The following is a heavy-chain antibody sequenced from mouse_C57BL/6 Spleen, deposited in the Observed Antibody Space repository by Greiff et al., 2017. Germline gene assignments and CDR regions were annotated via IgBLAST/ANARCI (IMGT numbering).Heavy chain of an antibody. D-gene: IGHD1-1*01. CDR2: ISYDGSN. Sequence: EVQLMESGPGLVKPSQSLSLTCSVTGYSITSGYYWNWIRQFPGNKLEWMGYISYDGSNNYNQSLKNRISITRDTSKNQFFLKLNSVTTEDTATYNCAREPGDYGSSGYFDYWGQGTTLTVSS. CDR3: AREPGDYGSSGYFDY. V-gene: IGHV3-6*01. J-gene: IGHJ2*01. CDR1: GYSITSGYY.